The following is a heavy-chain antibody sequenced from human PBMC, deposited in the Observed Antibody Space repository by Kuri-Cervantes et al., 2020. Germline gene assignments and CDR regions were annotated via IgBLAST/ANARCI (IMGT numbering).Heavy chain of an antibody. CDR2: IRSKAYGGTT. V-gene: IGHV3-49*03. CDR1: GFTFGDYA. J-gene: IGHJ6*02. D-gene: IGHD3-3*01. Sequence: GGSLRLSCTASGFTFGDYAMSWFRQAPGKGLEWVGFIRSKAYGGTTEYAASVKGRFTISRDDSKSIAYLQMNSLKTEDTAVYYCAKDNGPGTIFGVVNSHYYGMDVWGQGTTVTVSS. CDR3: AKDNGPGTIFGVVNSHYYGMDV.